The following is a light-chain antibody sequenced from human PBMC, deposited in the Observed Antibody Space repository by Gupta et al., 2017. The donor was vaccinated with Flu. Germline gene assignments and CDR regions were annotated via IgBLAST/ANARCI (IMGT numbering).Light chain of an antibody. Sequence: DIQLTQSPSSLSASVGDRVTITCRASQHISSWLAWYQQKPGKAPRLLIYQASNSETGVPTRFSGSGSGTEFTLTISSLQPDDFGSYYCQQYNGFSRTFGQGTRVEIK. CDR2: QAS. CDR1: QHISSW. J-gene: IGKJ1*01. CDR3: QQYNGFSRT. V-gene: IGKV1-5*03.